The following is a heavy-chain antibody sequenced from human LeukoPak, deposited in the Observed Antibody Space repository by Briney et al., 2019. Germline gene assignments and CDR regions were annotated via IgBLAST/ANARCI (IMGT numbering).Heavy chain of an antibody. CDR2: IAHDGSID. Sequence: GGSLRLSCAASGFTFSSYGMHWLRQAPGKGLDWVAVIAHDGSIDYYADPVKGRFTISRDNAKNTLYLQMNSLRTEDTAMFYCAKEAIAVAGPNYFDYWGQGTLVTVSS. J-gene: IGHJ4*02. V-gene: IGHV3-30*18. D-gene: IGHD6-19*01. CDR1: GFTFSSYG. CDR3: AKEAIAVAGPNYFDY.